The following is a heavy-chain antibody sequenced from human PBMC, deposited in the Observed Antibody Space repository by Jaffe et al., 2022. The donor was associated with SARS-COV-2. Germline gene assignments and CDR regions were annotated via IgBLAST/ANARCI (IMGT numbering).Heavy chain of an antibody. D-gene: IGHD3-10*01. V-gene: IGHV1-8*01. CDR3: ARGITMVRGVIWDVSTDPDY. Sequence: QVQLVQSGAEVKKPGASVKVSCKASGYTFTSYDINWVRQATGQGLEWMGWMNPNSGNTGYAQKFQGRVTMTRNTSISTAYMELSSLRSEDTAVYYCARGITMVRGVIWDVSTDPDYWGQGTLVTVSS. CDR1: GYTFTSYD. CDR2: MNPNSGNT. J-gene: IGHJ4*02.